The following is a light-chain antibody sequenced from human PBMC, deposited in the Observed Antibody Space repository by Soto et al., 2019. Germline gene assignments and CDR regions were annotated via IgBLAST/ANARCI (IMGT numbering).Light chain of an antibody. CDR2: DGS. CDR1: QSVDTH. Sequence: IVMTQSPDTLSVSPGETATLSCKASQSVDTHLAWYQQRPGQSPRLVLHDGSKRAAGIPARFSGGGSRSEFTLTINSLQSEDSAVYYCQQYSVWPLTFGPGTKV. CDR3: QQYSVWPLT. V-gene: IGKV3-15*01. J-gene: IGKJ3*01.